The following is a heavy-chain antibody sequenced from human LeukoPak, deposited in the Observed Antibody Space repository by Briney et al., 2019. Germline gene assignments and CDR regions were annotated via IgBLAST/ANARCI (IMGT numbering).Heavy chain of an antibody. Sequence: GGSLRLSCAASGFIFSNNIMNWVRKAPGKGLEWVSVISADGGDIYYADSVNGRFTISRDNSKNTLHLQMDSLRAEDTAVYYCAKDPPHSDRSIYSDNSWGQGTLVTVSS. D-gene: IGHD3-22*01. J-gene: IGHJ4*02. CDR3: AKDPPHSDRSIYSDNS. CDR1: GFIFSNNI. CDR2: ISADGGDI. V-gene: IGHV3-23*01.